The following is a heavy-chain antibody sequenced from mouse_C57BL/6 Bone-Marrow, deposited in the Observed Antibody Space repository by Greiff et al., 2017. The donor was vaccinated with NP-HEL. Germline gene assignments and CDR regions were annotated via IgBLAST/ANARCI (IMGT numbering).Heavy chain of an antibody. V-gene: IGHV5-6*02. J-gene: IGHJ2*01. CDR2: ISSGGSYT. Sequence: DVKLVESGGDLVKPGGSLKLSCAASGFTFSSYGMSWVRQTPDKRLEWVATISSGGSYTYYPDSVKGRFTISRDNAKNTLYLQMSSLKSEDTAMYYCARRFITTVEYYFDYWGQGTTLTVSS. CDR1: GFTFSSYG. D-gene: IGHD1-1*01. CDR3: ARRFITTVEYYFDY.